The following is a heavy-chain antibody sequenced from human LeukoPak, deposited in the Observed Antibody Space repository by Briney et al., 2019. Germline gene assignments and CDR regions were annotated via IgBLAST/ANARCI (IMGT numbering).Heavy chain of an antibody. CDR2: IYYSGST. J-gene: IGHJ4*02. V-gene: IGHV4-39*07. CDR1: GGSISSSSYY. CDR3: ARYCGGDCYSVYFDY. D-gene: IGHD2-21*02. Sequence: PSETLSLTCTVSGGSISSSSYYWGWIRQPPGKGLEWIGSIYYSGSTYYNPSLKSRVTISVDTSKNQFSPKLSSVTAADTAVYYCARYCGGDCYSVYFDYWGQGTLVTVSS.